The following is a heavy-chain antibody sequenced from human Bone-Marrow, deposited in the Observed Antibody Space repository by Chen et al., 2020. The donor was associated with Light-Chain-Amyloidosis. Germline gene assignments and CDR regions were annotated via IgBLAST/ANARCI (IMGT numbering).Heavy chain of an antibody. CDR3: ARLVSDFWSGYSNWFDP. CDR2: IYYSGST. J-gene: IGHJ5*02. Sequence: QLQLQESGPGLVKPSETLPLTCTVSGGSISSSSYYWGWIRQPPGKGLEWIGSIYYSGSTYYNPSLKSRVTISVDTSKNQFSLKLSSVTAADTAVYYCARLVSDFWSGYSNWFDPWGQGTLVTVSS. V-gene: IGHV4-39*01. D-gene: IGHD3-3*01. CDR1: GGSISSSSYY.